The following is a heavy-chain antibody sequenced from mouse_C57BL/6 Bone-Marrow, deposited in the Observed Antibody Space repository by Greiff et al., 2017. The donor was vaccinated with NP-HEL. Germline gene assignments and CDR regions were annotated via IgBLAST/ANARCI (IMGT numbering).Heavy chain of an antibody. Sequence: EVKLVESGGGLVQPGGSLKLSCAASGFTFSDYYMYWVRQTPEKRLEWVAYISNGGGSTYYPDTVKGRFTISRDNAKNTLYLQMSRLKSEDTAMYYCARHVFITTVVDPSYWYFDVWGTGTTVTVSS. CDR1: GFTFSDYY. CDR3: ARHVFITTVVDPSYWYFDV. D-gene: IGHD1-1*01. J-gene: IGHJ1*03. CDR2: ISNGGGST. V-gene: IGHV5-12*01.